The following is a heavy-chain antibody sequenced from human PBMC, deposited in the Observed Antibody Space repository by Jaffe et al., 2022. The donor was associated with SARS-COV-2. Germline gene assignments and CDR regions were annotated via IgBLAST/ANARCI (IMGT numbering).Heavy chain of an antibody. V-gene: IGHV1-2*02. CDR1: GYTFTGYY. J-gene: IGHJ6*02. CDR3: AREEEWLSRPYYGMDV. D-gene: IGHD3-3*01. Sequence: QVQLVQSGAEVKKPGASVKVSCKASGYTFTGYYMHWVRQAPGQGLEWMGWINPNSGGTNYAQKFQGRVTMTRDTSISTAYMELSRLRSDDTAVYYCAREEEWLSRPYYGMDVWGQGTTVTVSS. CDR2: INPNSGGT.